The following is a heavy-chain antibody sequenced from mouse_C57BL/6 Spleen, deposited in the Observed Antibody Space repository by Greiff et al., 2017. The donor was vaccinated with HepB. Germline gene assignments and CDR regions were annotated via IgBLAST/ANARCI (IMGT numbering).Heavy chain of an antibody. CDR2: INYDGSST. Sequence: EVMLVESEGGLVQPGSSMKLSCTASGFTFSDYYMAWVRQVPEKGLEWVANINYDGSSTYYLDSLKSRFIISRDNAKNILYLQMSSLKSEDTATYYCARDPYLGYWGQGTTLTVSS. D-gene: IGHD3-3*01. J-gene: IGHJ2*01. V-gene: IGHV5-16*01. CDR3: ARDPYLGY. CDR1: GFTFSDYY.